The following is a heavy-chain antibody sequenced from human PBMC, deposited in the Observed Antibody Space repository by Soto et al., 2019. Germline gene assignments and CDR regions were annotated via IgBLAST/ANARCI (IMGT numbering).Heavy chain of an antibody. D-gene: IGHD2-8*01. CDR3: ARGPDIVLMVYALDY. CDR1: GGSFSGYY. J-gene: IGHJ4*02. Sequence: TLSLTCAVYGGSFSGYYWSWIRQPPGKGLEWIGEINHSGSTNYNPSLKSRVTISVDTSKNQFSLKLSSVTAADTAVYYCARGPDIVLMVYALDYWGQGTLVTVSS. V-gene: IGHV4-34*01. CDR2: INHSGST.